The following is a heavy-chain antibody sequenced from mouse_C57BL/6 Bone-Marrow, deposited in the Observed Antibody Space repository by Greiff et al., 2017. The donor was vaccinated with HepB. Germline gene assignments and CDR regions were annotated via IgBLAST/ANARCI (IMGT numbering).Heavy chain of an antibody. CDR1: GYTFTSYW. D-gene: IGHD1-1*01. J-gene: IGHJ2*01. V-gene: IGHV1-50*01. CDR3: ARDGSITTVGATSFDY. Sequence: QVQLQQPGAELVKPGASVKLSCKASGYTFTSYWLQWVQQRPGQGLEWIGEIDPSDSYTNYNQQFKGKAPLTVDTSSSTAYMQLSSLTSEDSAVYYCARDGSITTVGATSFDYWGQGTTLTVSS. CDR2: IDPSDSYT.